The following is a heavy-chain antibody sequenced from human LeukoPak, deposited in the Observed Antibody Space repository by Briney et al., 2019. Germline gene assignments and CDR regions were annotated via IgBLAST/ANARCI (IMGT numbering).Heavy chain of an antibody. CDR3: ARVFGGYDGALAY. CDR1: GDSISSNNW. CDR2: IYHSGSTT. D-gene: IGHD5-12*01. V-gene: IGHV4-4*02. J-gene: IGHJ4*02. Sequence: PSETLSLTCAVSGDSISSNNWWSWVRQTSGKGLEWIGEIYHSGSTTNYNPSLKSRVTMSVGKSKNQFSLKLTSVTAADTAVYYCARVFGGYDGALAYWGQGTLVTVSS.